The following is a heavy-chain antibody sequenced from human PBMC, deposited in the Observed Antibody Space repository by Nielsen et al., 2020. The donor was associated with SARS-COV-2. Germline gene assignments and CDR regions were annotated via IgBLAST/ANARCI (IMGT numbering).Heavy chain of an antibody. Sequence: GSLRLSCTVSGGSISSYYWSWIRQPPGKGLEWIGYIYYSGSTNCNPSLKSRVTISVDTSKNQFSLKLSSVTAAATAVYYCAREYCSGGSCYGGALLDAWGKGTTVTVSS. D-gene: IGHD2-15*01. V-gene: IGHV4-59*08. CDR1: GGSISSYY. CDR3: AREYCSGGSCYGGALLDA. J-gene: IGHJ6*04. CDR2: IYYSGST.